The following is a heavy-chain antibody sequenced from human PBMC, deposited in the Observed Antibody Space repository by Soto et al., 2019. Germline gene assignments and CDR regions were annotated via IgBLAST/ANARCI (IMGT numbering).Heavy chain of an antibody. CDR2: IYYSGST. CDR3: ARGYYDFWSGYSPNNWFDP. CDR1: GGSISGGGYY. J-gene: IGHJ5*02. V-gene: IGHV4-31*03. D-gene: IGHD3-3*01. Sequence: PSETLSLTCTVSGGSISGGGYYWSWLRQHPGKGLEWIGYIYYSGSTYYNPSLKSRVTISVDTSKNQFSLKLSSVTAADTAVYYCARGYYDFWSGYSPNNWFDPWGQGTLVTVSS.